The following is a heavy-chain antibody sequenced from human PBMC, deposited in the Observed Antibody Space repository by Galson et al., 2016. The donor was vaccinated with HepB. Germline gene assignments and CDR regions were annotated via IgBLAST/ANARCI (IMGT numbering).Heavy chain of an antibody. Sequence: SLRLSCAASGLSFNGDQMSWVRQTPGKGLEWISYISETGRTTFYSDSVKGRFTISRDNSQNSIYLQMSSLRAEDTAVYYCARAVDMATAVGYYFDYWGQGTLVTVSS. V-gene: IGHV3-48*03. CDR1: GLSFNGDQ. CDR3: ARAVDMATAVGYYFDY. CDR2: ISETGRTT. J-gene: IGHJ4*02. D-gene: IGHD5-18*01.